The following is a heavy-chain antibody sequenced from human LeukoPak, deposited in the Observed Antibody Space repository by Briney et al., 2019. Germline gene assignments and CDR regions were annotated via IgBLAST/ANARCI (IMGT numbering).Heavy chain of an antibody. CDR2: ISSSSSII. J-gene: IGHJ4*02. V-gene: IGHV3-48*02. Sequence: PGGSLRLSCAASGFTFSSYNMNWVRQAPGKGLEWVSYISSSSSIIYYADSVKGRFTISRDNAKNSLYLQMNSLRDEDTAVYYCARDVPAVEDTAIYWGQGTLVTVSS. CDR1: GFTFSSYN. CDR3: ARDVPAVEDTAIY. D-gene: IGHD5-18*01.